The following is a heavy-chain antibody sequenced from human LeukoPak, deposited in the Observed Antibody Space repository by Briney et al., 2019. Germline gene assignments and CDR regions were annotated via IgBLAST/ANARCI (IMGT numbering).Heavy chain of an antibody. V-gene: IGHV1-2*02. Sequence: ASVKVSCKASGYTFIDYYIHWVRQAPGQGLEWMAWINSNSGRTHYAQKFQGRVTMTRDTSIRTAYMELSRLTFDDTAVYFCARGGGTGYSDSGSYSPFDVWGQGTLVTVSS. CDR3: ARGGGTGYSDSGSYSPFDV. D-gene: IGHD3-10*01. J-gene: IGHJ3*01. CDR2: INSNSGRT. CDR1: GYTFIDYY.